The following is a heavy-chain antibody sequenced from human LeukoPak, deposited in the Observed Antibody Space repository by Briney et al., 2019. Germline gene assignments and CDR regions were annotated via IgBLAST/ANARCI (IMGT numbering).Heavy chain of an antibody. V-gene: IGHV3-74*01. CDR1: GFIFDAYW. D-gene: IGHD6-13*01. CDR2: INGDGRST. Sequence: AGGSLRLSYAASGFIFDAYWMHWVRQAPGEGLVWVSRINGDGRSTTYADSVKGRFTISRDNSKNTLYLQMNSLRAEDTAVYYCAKEPEEDSSSWYGGGTYFDYWGQGTLVTVSS. CDR3: AKEPEEDSSSWYGGGTYFDY. J-gene: IGHJ4*02.